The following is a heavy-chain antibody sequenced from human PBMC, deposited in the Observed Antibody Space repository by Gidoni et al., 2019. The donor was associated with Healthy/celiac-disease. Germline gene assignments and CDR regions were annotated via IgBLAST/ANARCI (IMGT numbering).Heavy chain of an antibody. J-gene: IGHJ3*02. D-gene: IGHD6-19*01. CDR3: AKDQGGQWLANDAFDI. Sequence: EVQLLESGGGMVQPGGSLRLSCEASGFTFSSYAMSWVRQAPGKGLGWFSAISGSGGSTYYADSVKGRFTISRDNSKNTLYLQMNSLRAEDTAVYYCAKDQGGQWLANDAFDIWGQVTMVTVSS. V-gene: IGHV3-23*01. CDR1: GFTFSSYA. CDR2: ISGSGGST.